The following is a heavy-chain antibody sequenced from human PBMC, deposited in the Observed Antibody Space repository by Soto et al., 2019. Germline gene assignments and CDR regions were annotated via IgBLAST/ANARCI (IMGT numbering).Heavy chain of an antibody. CDR2: ISYSGST. CDR1: RGSISNYF. CDR3: ARRVAYSSSSGYFDY. V-gene: IGHV4-59*04. D-gene: IGHD6-6*01. Sequence: PSETLSLTCTVSRGSISNYFWTWIRQPPGRGLEWIGYISYSGSTYYNPSLKSRDTISVDTSKNQFSLKLSSVTAADTAVYYCARRVAYSSSSGYFDYWGQGTLVTVSS. J-gene: IGHJ4*02.